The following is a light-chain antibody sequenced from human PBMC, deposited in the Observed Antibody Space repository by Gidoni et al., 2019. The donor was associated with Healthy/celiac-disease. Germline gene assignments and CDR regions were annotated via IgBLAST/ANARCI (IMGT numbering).Light chain of an antibody. CDR1: KLWDKY. J-gene: IGLJ2*01. V-gene: IGLV3-1*01. Sequence: SYELTQPPSVSVSPGQTSSITYSVDKLWDKYACWYQQKPGQSPVLVIYQDSKRPSCLPERFSGSNSGNTATLTISGTQAIDDADYYCQAWDSIIAVFGGGTKLTVL. CDR2: QDS. CDR3: QAWDSIIAV.